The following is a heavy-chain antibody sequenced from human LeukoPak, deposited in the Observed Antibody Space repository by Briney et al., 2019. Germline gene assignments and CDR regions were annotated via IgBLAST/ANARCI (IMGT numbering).Heavy chain of an antibody. J-gene: IGHJ4*02. Sequence: PSQTLSLTCTVSGGSISSGGYYWSWIRQHPGKGPEWIGYIYYSGSTYYNPSLKSRVTISVDTSKNQFSLKLSSVTAADTAVYYCAREHSSSPHFDYWGQGTLVTVSS. CDR3: AREHSSSPHFDY. CDR1: GGSISSGGYY. CDR2: IYYSGST. D-gene: IGHD6-6*01. V-gene: IGHV4-31*03.